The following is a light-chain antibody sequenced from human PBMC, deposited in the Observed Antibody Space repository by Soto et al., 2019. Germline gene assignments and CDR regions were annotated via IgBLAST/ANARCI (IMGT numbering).Light chain of an antibody. Sequence: ESVLTQSPGTLSLSPGERATLSCRASQSVNNNYLAWYQQKPGQPPRLLIYGASSRATGIPDRFSGSGSGTDFTLTISRLEPEDFAVYYCQQYGSSGTFGQGTKVDIK. CDR3: QQYGSSGT. CDR1: QSVNNNY. CDR2: GAS. J-gene: IGKJ1*01. V-gene: IGKV3-20*01.